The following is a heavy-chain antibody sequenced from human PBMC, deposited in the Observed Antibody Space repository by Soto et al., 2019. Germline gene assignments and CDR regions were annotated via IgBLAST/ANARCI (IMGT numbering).Heavy chain of an antibody. V-gene: IGHV3-23*01. J-gene: IGHJ4*02. CDR1: GFTFSRYA. CDR2: ISYSDHST. CDR3: ARRGGSNGWGDFDS. D-gene: IGHD6-19*01. Sequence: EVQLWESGGGLVQPGGSLRLSCAASGFTFSRYAMNWVRQAPGKGLEWVSSISYSDHSTYYADSVKGRFTISRDNSKDTLYWQMNTLRAEDTAVYYCARRGGSNGWGDFDSWGQGTLVSVSS.